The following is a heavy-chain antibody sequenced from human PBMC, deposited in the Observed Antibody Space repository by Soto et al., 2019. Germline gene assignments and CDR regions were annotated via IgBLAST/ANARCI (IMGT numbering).Heavy chain of an antibody. V-gene: IGHV3-23*01. CDR1: GFTLSNYA. CDR2: IRGSGSST. J-gene: IGHJ5*02. CDR3: ARDANDSGSGYTNDGLKP. D-gene: IGHD6-25*01. Sequence: GGTLRLSCAASGFTLSNYAMSWVRPAPGKGLEWVSAIRGSGSSTYYADSVKGRFTISRDNSRNTRYLKMNSLRACDTALQYFARDANDSGSGYTNDGLKPWRQRSLVTVGS.